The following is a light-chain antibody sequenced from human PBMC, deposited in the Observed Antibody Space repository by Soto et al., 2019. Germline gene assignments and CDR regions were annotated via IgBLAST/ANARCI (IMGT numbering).Light chain of an antibody. CDR1: SSNIGAGYD. Sequence: QAVRTQPPSVSGAPGQRVTISCTGSSSNIGAGYDVHWYQQLPGRAPKLLIYGNTNRPSGVPDRFSGSKSGTSASLAITQLPAEDEADYYCLSFNSSLSVVFGGVTKHTVL. CDR3: LSFNSSLSVV. J-gene: IGLJ2*01. CDR2: GNT. V-gene: IGLV1-40*01.